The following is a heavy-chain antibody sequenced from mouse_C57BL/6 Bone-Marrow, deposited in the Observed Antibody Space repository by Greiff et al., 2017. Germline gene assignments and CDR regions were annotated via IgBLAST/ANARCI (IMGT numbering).Heavy chain of an antibody. CDR3: AREEITTVVATPMDY. V-gene: IGHV1-80*01. J-gene: IGHJ4*01. D-gene: IGHD1-1*01. CDR2: IYPGDGDT. CDR1: GYAFSSYW. Sequence: VKVVESGAELVKPGASVKISCKASGYAFSSYWMNWVKQRPGKGLEWIGQIYPGDGDTNYNGKFKGKATLTADKSSSTAYMQLSSLTSEDSAVYFCAREEITTVVATPMDYWGQGTSVTVSS.